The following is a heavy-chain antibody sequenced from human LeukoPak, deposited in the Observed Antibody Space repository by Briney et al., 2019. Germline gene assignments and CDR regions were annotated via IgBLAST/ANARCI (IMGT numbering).Heavy chain of an antibody. CDR1: GFTFSSYW. D-gene: IGHD3-16*02. V-gene: IGHV3-74*01. J-gene: IGHJ3*02. Sequence: GGSLRLSCAASGFTFSSYWMHWVRQAPGKGLVWVSRINSDGSSTSYADSVKGRFTISRDNAKNTLYLQMNSLRAEDTAVYYCAKDSEVSPDAFDIWGQGTMVTVSS. CDR3: AKDSEVSPDAFDI. CDR2: INSDGSST.